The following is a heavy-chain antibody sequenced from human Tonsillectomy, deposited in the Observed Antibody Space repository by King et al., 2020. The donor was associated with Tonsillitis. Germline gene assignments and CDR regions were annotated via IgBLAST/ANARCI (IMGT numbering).Heavy chain of an antibody. CDR2: ISYDVSNK. Sequence: VQLVESGGGVVQPGRSLRLSCAASGFTFGTYAMHWVRQAPGKGLEWVAVISYDVSNKYYPDSVKGRFTISRDNSKNTRYLQMNSLRADDTAVYYCARELTIFGVVPPDYWGQGTLVTVSS. CDR1: GFTFGTYA. CDR3: ARELTIFGVVPPDY. V-gene: IGHV3-30-3*01. J-gene: IGHJ4*02. D-gene: IGHD3-3*01.